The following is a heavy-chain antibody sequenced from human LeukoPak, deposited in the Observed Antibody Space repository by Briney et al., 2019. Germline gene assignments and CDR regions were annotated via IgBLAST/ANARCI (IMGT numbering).Heavy chain of an antibody. J-gene: IGHJ3*02. V-gene: IGHV5-51*01. Sequence: GESLKISCKGSGYSFTSYWIGWVRQMPGKGLEWMGIIYPGDSDTRYSPSFQGQVTISADKSISTAYLQWSSLKASDTAMYYCAREIGDDYVWGSYRYTPDGAFDIWGQGTMVTVSS. CDR2: IYPGDSDT. CDR1: GYSFTSYW. CDR3: AREIGDDYVWGSYRYTPDGAFDI. D-gene: IGHD3-16*02.